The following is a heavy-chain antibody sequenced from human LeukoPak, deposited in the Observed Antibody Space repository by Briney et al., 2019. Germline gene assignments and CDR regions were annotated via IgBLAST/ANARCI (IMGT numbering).Heavy chain of an antibody. Sequence: GGSLRLSCVASGFIFRDYAMSWVRQAPAGGLEWISSLRGDGEAFYTDSVKGRFTLSRDHSRNTVYLQLSNLRVEDTAAYYCAKASWVSSADAVLWGQGTLVTVS. CDR2: LRGDGEA. CDR3: AKASWVSSADAVL. J-gene: IGHJ4*02. CDR1: GFIFRDYA. D-gene: IGHD3-16*01. V-gene: IGHV3-23*01.